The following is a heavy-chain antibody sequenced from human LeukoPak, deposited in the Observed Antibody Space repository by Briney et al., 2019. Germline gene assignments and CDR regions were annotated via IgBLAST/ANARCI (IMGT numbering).Heavy chain of an antibody. J-gene: IGHJ4*02. CDR3: AKGGTGITMIVVVIYYFDY. CDR1: GFTFSSYG. CDR2: ISGSGGST. Sequence: GGSLRLSCAASGFTFSSYGMSWVRQAPGKGLEWVSAISGSGGSTYYADSVKGRFTISRDNSKNTLYLQMNSLRAEDTAVYYCAKGGTGITMIVVVIYYFDYWGQGTLVTVSS. V-gene: IGHV3-23*01. D-gene: IGHD3-22*01.